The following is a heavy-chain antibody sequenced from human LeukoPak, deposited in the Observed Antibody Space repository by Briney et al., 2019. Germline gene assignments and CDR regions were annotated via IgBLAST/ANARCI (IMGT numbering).Heavy chain of an antibody. V-gene: IGHV1-18*01. CDR2: ISAYNGNT. D-gene: IGHD3-9*01. CDR3: ARDRRPYYDILTGFDY. CDR1: GYTFTSYG. Sequence: ASVKVSCKASGYTFTSYGISWVRQAPGQGLEWMGRISAYNGNTNYAQKLQGRVTMTTDTSTSTAYMELRSLRSDDTAVYYCARDRRPYYDILTGFDYWGQGTLVTVSS. J-gene: IGHJ4*02.